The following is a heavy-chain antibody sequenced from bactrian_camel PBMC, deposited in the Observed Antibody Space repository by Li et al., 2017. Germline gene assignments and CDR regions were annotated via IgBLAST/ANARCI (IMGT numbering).Heavy chain of an antibody. J-gene: IGHJ6*01. D-gene: IGHD2*01. CDR3: RLEVLTVTPSYLYVTLL. V-gene: IGHV3S53*01. CDR2: IDALDRI. CDR1: GYTASPAC. Sequence: HVQLVESGGGSVQAGGSLRLSCTASGYTASPACMAWFRQAPGKEREGVAVIDALDRIGYADSVQGRFTASKDNAKNTVYLQMNSLKPEDTACTIVRLEVLTVTPSYLYVTLLIGARGPRSPSP.